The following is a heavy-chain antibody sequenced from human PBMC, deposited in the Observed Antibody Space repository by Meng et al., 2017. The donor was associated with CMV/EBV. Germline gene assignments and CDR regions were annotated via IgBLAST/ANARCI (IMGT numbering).Heavy chain of an antibody. CDR1: GFTFSSYW. D-gene: IGHD6-6*01. CDR2: IKQDGSEK. Sequence: GESLNISCAASGFTFSSYWMSWVRQAPGKGLEWVANIKQDGSEKYYVDSVKGRFTISRDNAKNSLYLRMNSLRAEDTAVYYCARGWGQLSRWGQGTLVTVSS. J-gene: IGHJ4*02. CDR3: ARGWGQLSR. V-gene: IGHV3-7*04.